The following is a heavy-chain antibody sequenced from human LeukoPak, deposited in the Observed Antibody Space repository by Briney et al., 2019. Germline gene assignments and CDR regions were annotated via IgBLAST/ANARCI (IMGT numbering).Heavy chain of an antibody. J-gene: IGHJ4*02. CDR2: ISGSGGST. CDR1: GFTFSSYA. D-gene: IGHD5-12*01. Sequence: GGSLRLSCAAPGFTFSSYAMSWVRQAPGKGLEWVSAISGSGGSTSYADSVKGRFTISRDNSKNTLYLQMNSLRAEDTAVYYCAKDGRGYSGYLEYWGQGTLVTVSS. V-gene: IGHV3-23*01. CDR3: AKDGRGYSGYLEY.